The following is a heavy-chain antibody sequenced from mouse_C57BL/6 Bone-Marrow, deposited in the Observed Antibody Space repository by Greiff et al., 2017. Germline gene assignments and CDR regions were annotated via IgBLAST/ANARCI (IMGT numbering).Heavy chain of an antibody. D-gene: IGHD2-2*01. J-gene: IGHJ4*01. V-gene: IGHV1-22*01. CDR2: INPNNVGT. Sequence: EVQLQQSGPELVKPGASVRMSCKASGYTFTDYTMHWVKQSHGKSLDWIGYINPNNVGTSYNQKFKGKATLTVNKSSSTADMELRSLTSEDSAVYYCANDLLWLRRYYYAMDYWGQGTSVTVSS. CDR1: GYTFTDYT. CDR3: ANDLLWLRRYYYAMDY.